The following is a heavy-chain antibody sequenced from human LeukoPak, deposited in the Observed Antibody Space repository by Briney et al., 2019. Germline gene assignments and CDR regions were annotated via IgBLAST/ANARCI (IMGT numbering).Heavy chain of an antibody. V-gene: IGHV4-34*01. J-gene: IGHJ5*02. CDR3: ARGRRYTGYDYTLSWFDP. CDR1: GGSFSGYY. D-gene: IGHD5-12*01. Sequence: SETLSLTCAVYGGSFSGYYWSWIRQPPGKGLEWIGEINHSGSTNYNPSLKSRVPISVDTSKNQFSLKLSSVTAADTAVYYCARGRRYTGYDYTLSWFDPWGQGTLVTVSS. CDR2: INHSGST.